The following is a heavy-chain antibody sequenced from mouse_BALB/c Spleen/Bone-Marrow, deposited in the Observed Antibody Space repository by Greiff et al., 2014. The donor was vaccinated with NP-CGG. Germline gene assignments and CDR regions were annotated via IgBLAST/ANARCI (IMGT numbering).Heavy chain of an antibody. CDR1: GYSINRDYA. J-gene: IGHJ3*01. D-gene: IGHD2-4*01. CDR3: ARSSSYDYDVGFAY. Sequence: EVKLVESGPGLVKPSQSLSLTCIVTGYSINRDYAWNWIRQFPGNKLEWMGYISYSGSTTYNPSLESRISITRDTSKNQFFLQLNSVTTEDTATYYCARSSSYDYDVGFAYWGQGTLVTVSA. CDR2: ISYSGST. V-gene: IGHV3-2*02.